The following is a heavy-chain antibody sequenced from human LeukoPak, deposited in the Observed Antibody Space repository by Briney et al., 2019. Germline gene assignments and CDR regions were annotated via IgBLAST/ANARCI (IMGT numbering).Heavy chain of an antibody. J-gene: IGHJ4*02. V-gene: IGHV1-18*01. Sequence: ASVKVSCKASGYTFTSYGISWVRQAPGQGLEWMGWISGSNGNTNYAQKLQGRVTMTTDTSTSTAYMELRSLRSDDTAVYYCARDTWLLPLPPSSLNYFDYWGQGTLVTVSS. D-gene: IGHD3-22*01. CDR1: GYTFTSYG. CDR3: ARDTWLLPLPPSSLNYFDY. CDR2: ISGSNGNT.